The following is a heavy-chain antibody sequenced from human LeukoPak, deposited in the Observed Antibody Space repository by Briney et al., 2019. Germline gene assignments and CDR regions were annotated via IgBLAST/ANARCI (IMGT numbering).Heavy chain of an antibody. CDR3: ARDRSIAARPDAFDI. Sequence: ASVKVSCKASGGTFSSYAISWVRQAPGQGLEWMGGIIPIFGTANYAQKFQGRVTITADESTSTAYMELSSLRSEDTAVYYCARDRSIAARPDAFDIWGQGTMVTVSS. D-gene: IGHD6-6*01. CDR2: IIPIFGTA. J-gene: IGHJ3*02. CDR1: GGTFSSYA. V-gene: IGHV1-69*13.